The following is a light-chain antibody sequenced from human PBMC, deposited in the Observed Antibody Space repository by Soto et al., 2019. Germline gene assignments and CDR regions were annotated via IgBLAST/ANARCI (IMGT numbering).Light chain of an antibody. V-gene: IGKV1-12*01. CDR2: AAS. Sequence: GDRVTITCRASQAISSWLAWYQQKPGKAPKLLIYAASSLQSGIPSRFSGSGSGTEFTLTISSLQPEDFAIYFCQQTKSFPYTFGQGTKLEIK. CDR1: QAISSW. J-gene: IGKJ2*01. CDR3: QQTKSFPYT.